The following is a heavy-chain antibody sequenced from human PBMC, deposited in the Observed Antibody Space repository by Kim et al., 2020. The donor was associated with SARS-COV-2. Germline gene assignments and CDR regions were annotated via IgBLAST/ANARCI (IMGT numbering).Heavy chain of an antibody. CDR2: ISSSSSTI. CDR1: GFTFSSYS. CDR3: AREGPDNWNDDNWFDP. D-gene: IGHD1-1*01. Sequence: GGSLRLSCAASGFTFSSYSMNWVRQAPGKGLEWVSYISSSSSTIYYADSVKGRFTISRDNAKNSLYLQMNSLRAEDTAVYYCAREGPDNWNDDNWFDPWGQGTLVTVSS. J-gene: IGHJ5*02. V-gene: IGHV3-48*04.